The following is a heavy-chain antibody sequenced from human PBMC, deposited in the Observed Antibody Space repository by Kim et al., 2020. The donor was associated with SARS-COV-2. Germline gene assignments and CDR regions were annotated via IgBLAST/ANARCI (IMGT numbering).Heavy chain of an antibody. D-gene: IGHD5-18*01. V-gene: IGHV3-7*05. Sequence: GGSLRLSCAASGFPFSTYWMYWVRQAPGKGLEWLVNIKYDGSDKYYVDSVKGRFTVSRDNAKNSLYLHMTSLRAEDTAVYFCARDRVGGYAMDVWGQGTKVTVSS. CDR3: ARDRVGGYAMDV. CDR1: GFPFSTYW. CDR2: IKYDGSDK. J-gene: IGHJ6*02.